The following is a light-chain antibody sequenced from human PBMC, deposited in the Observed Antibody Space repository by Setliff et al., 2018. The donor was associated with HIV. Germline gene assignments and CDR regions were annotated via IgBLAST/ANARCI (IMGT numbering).Light chain of an antibody. J-gene: IGLJ1*01. V-gene: IGLV2-14*03. CDR1: SDDIGRYYY. CDR3: TSYTINTLYV. CDR2: DVS. Sequence: QSALTQPASVSGSPGQAITISCIGTSDDIGRYYYVSWYQQLPGKAPKLIMYDVSHRPSGVSTRFSGSKSGDTASLTISGLQAEDEAHYYCTSYTINTLYVFGSGTKV.